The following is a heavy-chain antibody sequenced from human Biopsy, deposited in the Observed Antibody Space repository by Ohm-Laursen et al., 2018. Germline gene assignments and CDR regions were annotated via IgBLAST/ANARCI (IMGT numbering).Heavy chain of an antibody. CDR3: ARGSNEYGGLYFPH. CDR1: GGSFTGHY. D-gene: IGHD4-23*01. V-gene: IGHV4-59*11. J-gene: IGHJ1*01. Sequence: GTLSLTCTVSGGSFTGHYWTWIRQPTGKGLEWIGHISHTGYTSYKSSLKSRVTISLDTSRKHFSLRLTSLAAADTAVYYCARGSNEYGGLYFPHWGQGTLVTVSS. CDR2: ISHTGYT.